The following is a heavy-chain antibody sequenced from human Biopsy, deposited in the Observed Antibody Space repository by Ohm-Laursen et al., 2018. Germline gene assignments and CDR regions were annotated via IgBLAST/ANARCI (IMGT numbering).Heavy chain of an antibody. CDR1: GDAFLGYY. J-gene: IGHJ4*02. D-gene: IGHD3-3*01. Sequence: SVKVSCKVSGDAFLGYYLHWVRQAPGQGLEWIGSIYPNSGDTDFAQKFQGRVSMARDTSVSTAYLELSSLRSDDTAIYYCARDLLEWSLPSWGQGTLVTVSS. CDR3: ARDLLEWSLPS. CDR2: IYPNSGDT. V-gene: IGHV1-2*02.